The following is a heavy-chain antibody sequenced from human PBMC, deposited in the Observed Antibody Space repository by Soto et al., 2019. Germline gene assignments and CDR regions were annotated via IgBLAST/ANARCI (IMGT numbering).Heavy chain of an antibody. CDR3: ARQEYSGYPDYFDY. J-gene: IGHJ4*02. V-gene: IGHV4-59*01. Sequence: QVQLQESGPGLVKPSETLSLTCTVSGGSISGYYWSWIRQPPEKGLEWIGSIYYSGSTNYNPSLKSRVTISVDTSKNQFSLKLTSVTAADTAVYYCARQEYSGYPDYFDYWGQGTLVTVSS. CDR2: IYYSGST. D-gene: IGHD5-12*01. CDR1: GGSISGYY.